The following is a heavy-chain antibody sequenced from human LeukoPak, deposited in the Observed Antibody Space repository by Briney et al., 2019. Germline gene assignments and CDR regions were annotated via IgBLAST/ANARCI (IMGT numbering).Heavy chain of an antibody. J-gene: IGHJ4*02. CDR1: GDSISSYY. CDR2: IYHSGST. D-gene: IGHD6-13*01. V-gene: IGHV4-59*01. Sequence: SETLSLTCTVSGDSISSYYWSWLRQPPGKGLEWIGYIYHSGSTNYNPSLKSRVTISADTSKHQFSLKLASVTAADTAVYYCATGYSSTWYYFDYWGQGTLVTVSS. CDR3: ATGYSSTWYYFDY.